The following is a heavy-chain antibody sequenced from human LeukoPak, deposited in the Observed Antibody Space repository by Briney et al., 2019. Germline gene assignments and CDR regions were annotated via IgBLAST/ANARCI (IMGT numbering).Heavy chain of an antibody. CDR2: ISSSSSCI. CDR3: ARDLGGCGGYCSSTSWPLDY. J-gene: IGHJ4*02. Sequence: GGSLRLSCAASGFTFSSYSMNWVRQAPGKGLEWVSSISSSSSCIYYADSVKGRFTISRDNAKNSLYLRMNSLRAEDTAVYYCARDLGGCGGYCSSTSWPLDYWGQGTLVTVSS. V-gene: IGHV3-21*01. D-gene: IGHD2-2*01. CDR1: GFTFSSYS.